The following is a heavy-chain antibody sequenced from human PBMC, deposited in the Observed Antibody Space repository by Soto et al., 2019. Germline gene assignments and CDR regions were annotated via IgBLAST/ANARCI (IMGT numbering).Heavy chain of an antibody. CDR3: ARGGYSYGPNYYYYYGMDV. D-gene: IGHD5-18*01. CDR2: IIPIFGTA. J-gene: IGHJ6*02. Sequence: AASVKVSCKASGGTFSSYAISWVRQAPGQGLEWMGGIIPIFGTANYAQKFQGRVTITADESTSTAYMELSSLRSEDTAVYYCARGGYSYGPNYYYYYGMDVWGQGTTVTVSS. CDR1: GGTFSSYA. V-gene: IGHV1-69*13.